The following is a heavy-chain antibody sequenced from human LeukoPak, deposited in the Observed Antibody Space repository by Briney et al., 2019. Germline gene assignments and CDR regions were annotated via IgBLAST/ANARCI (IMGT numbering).Heavy chain of an antibody. CDR2: ISSSSSYI. CDR1: GFTFSSYS. V-gene: IGHV3-21*01. CDR3: ARLDSSGYLIDY. J-gene: IGHJ4*02. D-gene: IGHD3-22*01. Sequence: GGSLRLSCAASGFTFSSYSMNWVRQAPGKGLEWVSSISSSSSYIYYADSVKGRFTISRDNAKNSLYLQMNSLRAEDTAVYYCARLDSSGYLIDYWGQGTLVTVSS.